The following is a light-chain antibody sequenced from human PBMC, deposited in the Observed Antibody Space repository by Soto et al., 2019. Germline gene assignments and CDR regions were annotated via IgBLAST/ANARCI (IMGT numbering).Light chain of an antibody. CDR3: QQHSHWPPWT. CDR2: AAS. CDR1: QRVSSH. V-gene: IGKV3-15*01. Sequence: ETVMTQSPVTLSVSPGDTATLSCRASQRVSSHLAWYQQRPGQAPRLLIKAASTRATGIPVRFSGSGSETEFTLTIRSLQSEDFAVYYCQQHSHWPPWTFGQGTRVEI. J-gene: IGKJ1*01.